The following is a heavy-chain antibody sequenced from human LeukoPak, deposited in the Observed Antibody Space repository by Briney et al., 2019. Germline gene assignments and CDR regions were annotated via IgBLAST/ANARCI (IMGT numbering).Heavy chain of an antibody. CDR1: GGSITNYW. CDR2: IYYSGST. Sequence: SETLSLTCTVSGGSITNYWWSWIRQPPGKGLEWIGYIYYSGSTNYNPSLKSRGTMSFDTSKNQFSLMLSSVTAAETAVYYCPRGDFYYFDSWGQGNLVTVSP. J-gene: IGHJ4*02. CDR3: PRGDFYYFDS. D-gene: IGHD4-17*01. V-gene: IGHV4-59*08.